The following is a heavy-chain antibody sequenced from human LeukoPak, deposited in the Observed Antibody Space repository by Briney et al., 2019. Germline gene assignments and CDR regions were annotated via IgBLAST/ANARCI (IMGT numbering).Heavy chain of an antibody. CDR3: AKGGGYCSGGSCYSPPY. CDR1: GFTFSSYA. V-gene: IGHV3-23*01. CDR2: ISGSGGSK. J-gene: IGHJ4*02. Sequence: GGSLRLSCAASGFTFSSYAMSWVRQAPGKGLEWVSAISGSGGSKYYADSVKGRFIISRDNSKNTLYLQMNSLRAEDTAVYYCAKGGGYCSGGSCYSPPYWGQGTLVTVSS. D-gene: IGHD2-15*01.